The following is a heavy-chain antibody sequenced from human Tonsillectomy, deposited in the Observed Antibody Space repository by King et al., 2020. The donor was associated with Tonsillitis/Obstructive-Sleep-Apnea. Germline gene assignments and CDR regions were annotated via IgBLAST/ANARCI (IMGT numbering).Heavy chain of an antibody. Sequence: QVQLQQWGAGLLKPSETLSLTCAVYGGSFSGYYWSWLRQSPGKGLEWIGEINHSGSTNYNPSLKSRVTISVDTSKNQFSLKLSSVTAADTAVYYCARDSMDYGDDDHYYYYMDVWGKGTTVTVSS. V-gene: IGHV4-34*01. D-gene: IGHD4-17*01. J-gene: IGHJ6*03. CDR3: ARDSMDYGDDDHYYYYMDV. CDR1: GGSFSGYY. CDR2: INHSGST.